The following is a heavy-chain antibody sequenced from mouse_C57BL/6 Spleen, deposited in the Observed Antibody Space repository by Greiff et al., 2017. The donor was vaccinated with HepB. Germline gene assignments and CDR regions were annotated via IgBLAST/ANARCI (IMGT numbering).Heavy chain of an antibody. V-gene: IGHV1-26*01. CDR3: AREEWLRRKYFDV. D-gene: IGHD2-2*01. CDR2: INPNNGGT. Sequence: EVQLQQSGPELVKPGASVKISCKASGYTFTDYYMNWVKQSHGKSLEWIGDINPNNGGTSYNQKFKGKATLTVDKSSSTAYMEIRSLTSEDSAVYYCAREEWLRRKYFDVWGTGTTVTVSS. J-gene: IGHJ1*03. CDR1: GYTFTDYY.